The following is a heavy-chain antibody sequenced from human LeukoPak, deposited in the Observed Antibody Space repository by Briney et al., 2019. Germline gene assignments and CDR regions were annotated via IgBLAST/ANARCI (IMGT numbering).Heavy chain of an antibody. V-gene: IGHV3-7*04. D-gene: IGHD6-6*01. Sequence: LAGGSLRLSCEASGFTFSNYWMTWVRQAPGKGLEWVANIKQDGSDENYVDSVKGRFTISRDNGKNSLYLQMNSLRAEDTAVYYCARGGSDSDYWGQGTLVTVSS. CDR2: IKQDGSDE. J-gene: IGHJ4*02. CDR1: GFTFSNYW. CDR3: ARGGSDSDY.